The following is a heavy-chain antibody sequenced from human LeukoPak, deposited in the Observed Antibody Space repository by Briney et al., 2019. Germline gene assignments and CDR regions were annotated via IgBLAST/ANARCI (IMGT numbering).Heavy chain of an antibody. Sequence: PSETLSLTCTVSGGSISSGTYYWSWIRQPAGKGLEWIGRIYTSGSTNYNPSLKSRTTISVDTSKNQFSLKLSSVTAADTAVYYCARGDKDGYNSGYYYYMDVWGKGTTVTISS. CDR2: IYTSGST. V-gene: IGHV4-61*02. CDR1: GGSISSGTYY. D-gene: IGHD5-24*01. CDR3: ARGDKDGYNSGYYYYMDV. J-gene: IGHJ6*03.